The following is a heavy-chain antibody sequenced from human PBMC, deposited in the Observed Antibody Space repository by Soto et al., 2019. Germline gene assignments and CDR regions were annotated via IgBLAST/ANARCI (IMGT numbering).Heavy chain of an antibody. CDR3: ARGPVCYDFCSGYSDC. J-gene: IGHJ4*02. V-gene: IGHV1-2*02. Sequence: ASVMCSLNDSGCTFTGDYMHWVRQAPGQGLDCIGWINPNSGGTNCAQKFQGRVTMTRDTSISTAYMELSRLRSDDTAVYYCARGPVCYDFCSGYSDCWGQGTLVTVSS. D-gene: IGHD3-3*01. CDR1: GCTFTGDY. CDR2: INPNSGGT.